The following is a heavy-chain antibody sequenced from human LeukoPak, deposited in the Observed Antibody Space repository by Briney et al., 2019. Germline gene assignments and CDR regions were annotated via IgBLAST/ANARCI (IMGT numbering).Heavy chain of an antibody. Sequence: GASVKVSCKASGGTFSSYAISWVRQAPGHGLEWMGGIIPIFGTVNYAQKFQGRVTITTDESTSTAYMELSSLRSEDTAVYYCASGRVATFDYWGQGTLVTVSS. CDR1: GGTFSSYA. D-gene: IGHD5-12*01. V-gene: IGHV1-69*05. CDR2: IIPIFGTV. CDR3: ASGRVATFDY. J-gene: IGHJ4*02.